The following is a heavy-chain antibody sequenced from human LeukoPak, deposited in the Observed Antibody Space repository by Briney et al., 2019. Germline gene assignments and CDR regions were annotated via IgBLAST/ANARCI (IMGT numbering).Heavy chain of an antibody. CDR3: ARGDYYDGGGRNWFDP. D-gene: IGHD3-16*01. J-gene: IGHJ5*02. Sequence: PSETLSLTCTVSGGSMSSYYWSFIRQPAGKGLEWIGGIHTSWTTYYNPSLKSRVTMSVDTSRNQFSLRLTSVTAADTAVYYCARGDYYDGGGRNWFDPWGQGTLVTVSS. CDR2: IHTSWTT. V-gene: IGHV4-4*07. CDR1: GGSMSSYY.